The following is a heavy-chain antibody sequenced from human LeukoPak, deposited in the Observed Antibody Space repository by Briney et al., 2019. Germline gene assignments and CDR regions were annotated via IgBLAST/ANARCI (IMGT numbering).Heavy chain of an antibody. CDR3: AREFYVSMVRGVLDY. Sequence: GGSLRLSCAASGFTFSTYAMSWVRQAPGKGLEWASVISDSGGDTSYADSVKGRLTISRDNSKNTLYLQMNSLRAEDTAVYYCAREFYVSMVRGVLDYWGQGTLVTVSS. V-gene: IGHV3-23*01. CDR1: GFTFSTYA. D-gene: IGHD3-10*01. CDR2: ISDSGGDT. J-gene: IGHJ4*02.